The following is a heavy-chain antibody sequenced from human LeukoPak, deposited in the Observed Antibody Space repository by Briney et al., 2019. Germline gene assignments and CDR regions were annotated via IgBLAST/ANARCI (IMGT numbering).Heavy chain of an antibody. CDR1: GYTFTGYY. V-gene: IGHV1-2*02. CDR2: INPNSGGT. Sequence: ASVKVSCKASGYTFTGYYMHWVRQAPGQGLEWMGWINPNSGGTNYAQRFQGRVTMTRDTSISTAYMELSRLRSDDTAVYYCARWGGDILTGYSPFDYWGQGTLVTVSS. CDR3: ARWGGDILTGYSPFDY. J-gene: IGHJ4*02. D-gene: IGHD3-9*01.